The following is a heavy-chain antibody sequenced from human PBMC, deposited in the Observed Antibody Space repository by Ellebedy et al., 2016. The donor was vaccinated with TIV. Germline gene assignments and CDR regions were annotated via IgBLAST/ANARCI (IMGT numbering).Heavy chain of an antibody. J-gene: IGHJ4*02. Sequence: PGGSLRLSCAASGFTFSRFGMQWVRQAPGKGLEWVAVISHDGSVKHYADSVKGRFTISRDNSKNTLNLQLSSLRSEDTAGYYCAKETTELTATTLYWGQGTLVTVSS. CDR1: GFTFSRFG. D-gene: IGHD1-1*01. V-gene: IGHV3-30*18. CDR3: AKETTELTATTLY. CDR2: ISHDGSVK.